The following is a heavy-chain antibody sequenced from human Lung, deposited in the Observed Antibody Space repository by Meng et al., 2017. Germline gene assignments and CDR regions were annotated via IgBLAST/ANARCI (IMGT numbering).Heavy chain of an antibody. D-gene: IGHD4-11*01. CDR3: ARGPTTMAHDFDY. J-gene: IGHJ4*02. V-gene: IGHV4-34*01. CDR2: INHSGST. Sequence: VQLQQWGAGLLKPSETLSLTCVVPGGSFSAYYWSWIRQPPGKGLEWIGEINHSGSTNYNPSLESRATISVDTSQNNLSLKLSSVTAADSAVYYCARGPTTMAHDFDYWGQGTLVTVSS. CDR1: GGSFSAYY.